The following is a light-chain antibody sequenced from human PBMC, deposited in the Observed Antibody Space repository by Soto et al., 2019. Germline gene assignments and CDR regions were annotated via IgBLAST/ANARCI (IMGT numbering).Light chain of an antibody. CDR1: QSVSSSY. Sequence: IVFTQSPCALSLSPGERATLSCRASQSVSSSYLAWYQQKPGQAPRLLIYGASSRATGIQDRFSGSGSGTDFTLTISRLEPEDFAVYYCQQYGSSRTFGQGTKVDIK. V-gene: IGKV3-20*01. CDR2: GAS. J-gene: IGKJ1*01. CDR3: QQYGSSRT.